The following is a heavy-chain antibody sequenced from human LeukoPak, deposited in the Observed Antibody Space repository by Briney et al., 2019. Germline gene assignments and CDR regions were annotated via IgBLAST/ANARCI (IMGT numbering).Heavy chain of an antibody. V-gene: IGHV5-51*01. J-gene: IGHJ4*02. CDR1: GYIFTNYW. Sequence: GESLKISCQVSGYIFTNYWIGWGRQMPGKGLESMGIIYPADSDTTYSPSFQGQVTISADKSISTVYLQWSSLKASDTAMYYCARQSRDGSKTRGYYFDYWGPGTQVTVSS. CDR2: IYPADSDT. D-gene: IGHD3-10*01. CDR3: ARQSRDGSKTRGYYFDY.